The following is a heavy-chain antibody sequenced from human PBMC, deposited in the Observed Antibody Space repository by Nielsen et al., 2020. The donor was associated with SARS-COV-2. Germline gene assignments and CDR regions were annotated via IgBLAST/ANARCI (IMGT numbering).Heavy chain of an antibody. CDR3: AATGGGYFYYFDY. D-gene: IGHD3-22*01. J-gene: IGHJ4*02. Sequence: SLKISCAASGFTFDDYAMHWVRQAPGKGLEWVSVISWNSGSIGYADSVKGRFTISRDNAKNSLYLQMNSLRAEDTALYYCAATGGGYFYYFDYWGQGTLVTVSS. V-gene: IGHV3-9*01. CDR1: GFTFDDYA. CDR2: ISWNSGSI.